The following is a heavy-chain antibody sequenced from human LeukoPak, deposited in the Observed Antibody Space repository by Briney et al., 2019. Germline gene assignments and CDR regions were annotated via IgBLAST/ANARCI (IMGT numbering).Heavy chain of an antibody. D-gene: IGHD5-24*01. CDR1: GFRLSDYG. Sequence: GGSLRLSCAASGFRLSDYGMQWVRQAPGKGLEWVACIRYDENTKYYVDSVKGRFTVSRDNSKNTLYLQMDRLRADDTAVYYCAKETTRDGYRHFHKWGQGTLVTVSS. J-gene: IGHJ4*02. CDR2: IRYDENTK. CDR3: AKETTRDGYRHFHK. V-gene: IGHV3-30*02.